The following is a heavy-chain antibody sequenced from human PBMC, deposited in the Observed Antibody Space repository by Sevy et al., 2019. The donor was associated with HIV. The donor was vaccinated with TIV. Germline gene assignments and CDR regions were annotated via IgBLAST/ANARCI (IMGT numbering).Heavy chain of an antibody. CDR1: GGTFSSYA. D-gene: IGHD3-3*01. Sequence: ASVKVSCKASGGTFSSYAISWVRQAPGQGLEWMGGIIPIFGTANYAQKFQGRVTITGDESTSTAYMELGSLRSEDTAEYYCARVQGGFLEWLNDYYYYYGMDVWGQGTTVTVSS. V-gene: IGHV1-69*13. CDR2: IIPIFGTA. CDR3: ARVQGGFLEWLNDYYYYYGMDV. J-gene: IGHJ6*02.